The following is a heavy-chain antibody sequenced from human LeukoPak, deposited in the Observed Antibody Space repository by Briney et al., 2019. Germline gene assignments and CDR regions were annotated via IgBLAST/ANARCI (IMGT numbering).Heavy chain of an antibody. CDR2: ISSSSDTI. CDR3: ARDKVRVVVAAFDY. CDR1: GFTFNYYS. J-gene: IGHJ4*02. Sequence: GGSLRLSCAASGFTFNYYSMNWVRQAPGKGLEWVSYISSSSDTIFYADSVMGRFTISRDNAQNSLYLQMNSLRAEDTAVYFCARDKVRVVVAAFDYWGQGTQVTVSS. V-gene: IGHV3-48*01. D-gene: IGHD6-19*01.